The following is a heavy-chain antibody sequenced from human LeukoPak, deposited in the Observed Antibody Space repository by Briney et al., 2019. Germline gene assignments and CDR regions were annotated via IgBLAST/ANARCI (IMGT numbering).Heavy chain of an antibody. Sequence: SETLSLTCAVYGGSFSGYYWGWIRQPPGKGLEWVGAINHSGSTNYNPSLKSRVTISVDTSKNQFCLKLSSVTAADTAVYYCARPRANWGFWRGPFDYWGQGTLVTVSS. CDR1: GGSFSGYY. D-gene: IGHD7-27*01. CDR2: INHSGST. J-gene: IGHJ4*02. CDR3: ARPRANWGFWRGPFDY. V-gene: IGHV4-34*01.